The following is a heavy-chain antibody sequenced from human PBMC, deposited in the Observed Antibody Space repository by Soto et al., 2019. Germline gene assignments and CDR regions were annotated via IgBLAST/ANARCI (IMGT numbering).Heavy chain of an antibody. V-gene: IGHV1-18*01. CDR1: GYTFTSYG. J-gene: IGHJ4*02. CDR2: ISAYNGNT. CDR3: ALRRLRDSMDFDY. D-gene: IGHD3-22*01. Sequence: GASVKVSCKASGYTFTSYGISWVRQAPGQGLGWMGWISAYNGNTNYAQKLQGRVTMTTDASTSTAYMELRSLRSDNTAVYYCALRRLRDSMDFDYWGQGTLVTVSS.